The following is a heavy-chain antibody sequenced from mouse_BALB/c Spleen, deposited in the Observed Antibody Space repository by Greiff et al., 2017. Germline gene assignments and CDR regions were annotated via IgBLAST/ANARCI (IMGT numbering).Heavy chain of an antibody. CDR2: ISSGGSYT. V-gene: IGHV5-6*01. J-gene: IGHJ4*01. CDR3: ARSLTATYARDY. Sequence: EVKLVESGGDLVKPGGSLKLSCAASGFTFSSYGMSWVRQTPDKRLEWVATISSGGSYTYYPDSVKGRFTISRDNAKNTLYLQMSSLKSEDTAMYYCARSLTATYARDYWGQGTSVTVSS. CDR1: GFTFSSYG. D-gene: IGHD1-2*01.